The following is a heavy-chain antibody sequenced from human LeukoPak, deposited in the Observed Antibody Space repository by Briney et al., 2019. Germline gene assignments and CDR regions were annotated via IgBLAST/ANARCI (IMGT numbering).Heavy chain of an antibody. V-gene: IGHV4-34*01. CDR3: ARHRAVWDDAFDI. J-gene: IGHJ3*02. D-gene: IGHD3-10*01. Sequence: PSETLSLTCAVYGGSFSGYYWSWIRQPPGKGLEWIGEINHSGSTNYNPSLKSRVTISVDTSKNQFSLKLSSVTAADTAVYYCARHRAVWDDAFDIWGQGTMVTVSS. CDR2: INHSGST. CDR1: GGSFSGYY.